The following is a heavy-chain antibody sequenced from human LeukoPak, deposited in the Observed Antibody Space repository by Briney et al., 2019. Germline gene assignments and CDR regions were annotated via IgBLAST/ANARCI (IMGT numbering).Heavy chain of an antibody. CDR2: ISGSGGST. D-gene: IGHD1-26*01. CDR1: GFTFSSYA. Sequence: GGSLRLSCAASGFTFSSYAMSWVRQAPGKGLEWISAISGSGGSTYYADSVKGRFTISRDNPKNTLYLQMNSLRAEDTAVYYCAKDEYSGSYNAFDIWGQGTMVTVSS. CDR3: AKDEYSGSYNAFDI. J-gene: IGHJ3*02. V-gene: IGHV3-23*01.